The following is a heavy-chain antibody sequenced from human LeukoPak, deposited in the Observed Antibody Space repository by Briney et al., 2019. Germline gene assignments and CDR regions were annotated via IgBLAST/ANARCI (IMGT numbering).Heavy chain of an antibody. J-gene: IGHJ4*02. CDR3: ARSYYPDY. D-gene: IGHD3-10*01. CDR1: GFAFSSYE. Sequence: PGGSLRLSCAASGFAFSSYEMNWVRQAPGKGLEWVSYISSSGSTIYYADSVKGRFTISRDNAKNSLYLHMNSLGAEATAVYYCARSYYPDYWGQGTLVTVSS. CDR2: ISSSGSTI. V-gene: IGHV3-48*03.